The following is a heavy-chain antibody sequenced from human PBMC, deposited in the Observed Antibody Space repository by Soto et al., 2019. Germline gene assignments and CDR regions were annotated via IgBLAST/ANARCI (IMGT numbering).Heavy chain of an antibody. J-gene: IGHJ3*02. CDR3: AREGAGDFRYAFDI. D-gene: IGHD7-27*01. Sequence: SLRLSCAASGFTVSSNYMSWVRQAPGKGLEWVSVIYSGGSTYYADSVKGRFTISRDNSKNTLYLQMNSLRAEDTAVYYCAREGAGDFRYAFDIWGQGTMVTVSS. CDR1: GFTVSSNY. V-gene: IGHV3-66*01. CDR2: IYSGGST.